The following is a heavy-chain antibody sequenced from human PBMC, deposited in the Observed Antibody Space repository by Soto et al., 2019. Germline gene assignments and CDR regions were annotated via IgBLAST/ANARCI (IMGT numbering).Heavy chain of an antibody. D-gene: IGHD3-3*01. V-gene: IGHV1-24*01. CDR2: IDPEDGET. CDR3: ARDREYYDFWSGQPWFDP. J-gene: IGHJ5*02. CDR1: GYTLTKLS. Sequence: ASVKVSCKVSGYTLTKLSMHWVRQAPGKGLEWMGGIDPEDGETIYAQKFQGRVTMTEDTSTSTAYMELRSLRSDDTAVYYCARDREYYDFWSGQPWFDPWGQGTLVTASS.